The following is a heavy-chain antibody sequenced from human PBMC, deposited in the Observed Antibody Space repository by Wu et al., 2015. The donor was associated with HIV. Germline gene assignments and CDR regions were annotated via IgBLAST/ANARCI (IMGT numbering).Heavy chain of an antibody. Sequence: QVQLLQSGAEVKNPGSSVRVSCKASGATFTSYALSWVRQAPGQGLEWMGRLIPMYGTANYAQKFQGRVTITADESMSTAYMDVSSLRSDDTAVYYCAGGGGRTSMDPFDFWGQGTLVTVSS. CDR3: AGGGGRTSMDPFDF. J-gene: IGHJ4*02. CDR1: GATFTSYA. CDR2: LIPMYGTA. V-gene: IGHV1-69*13. D-gene: IGHD5-18*01.